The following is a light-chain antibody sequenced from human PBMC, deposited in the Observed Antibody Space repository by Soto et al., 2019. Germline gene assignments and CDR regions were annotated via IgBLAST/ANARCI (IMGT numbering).Light chain of an antibody. CDR3: QQYEAYPLT. J-gene: IGKJ4*01. CDR2: KAS. V-gene: IGKV1-5*03. Sequence: DIQLTQSPSTLSAYVGDRVTITCRASQSISSWLAWYQQKPGKAPKLLVYKASSLESGVPSRFSGSGSGTEFTLTISTLQPDDFATYYCQQYEAYPLTFGGGTKVEI. CDR1: QSISSW.